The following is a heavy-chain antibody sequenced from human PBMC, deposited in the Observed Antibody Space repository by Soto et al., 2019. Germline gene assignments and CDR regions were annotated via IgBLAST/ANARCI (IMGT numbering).Heavy chain of an antibody. D-gene: IGHD7-27*01. CDR1: GYTLTELS. CDR3: ATFGPGTGDPGPYYFDY. Sequence: ASVKVSCKVSGYTLTELSMHWVRQAPGKGLEWMGGFDPEDGETIYAQKFQGRVTMTEDTSTDTAYMELSSLRSEDTAVYYCATFGPGTGDPGPYYFDYWGQGTLVTVSS. V-gene: IGHV1-24*01. J-gene: IGHJ4*02. CDR2: FDPEDGET.